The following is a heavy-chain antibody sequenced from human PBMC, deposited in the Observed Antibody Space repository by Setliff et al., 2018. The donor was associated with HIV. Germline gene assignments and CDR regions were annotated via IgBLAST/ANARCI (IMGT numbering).Heavy chain of an antibody. CDR1: GGSISSQY. CDR3: ARNYYDDSYYRPGVYYVFYMDV. CDR2: ISHGGSA. D-gene: IGHD3-22*01. V-gene: IGHV4-59*11. J-gene: IGHJ6*03. Sequence: SETLSLTCTVSGGSISSQYWSWIRQPQGKGLEWIGEISHGGSANYNPSLKSRVTMSVDKSKNHFSLKLNSVTAADTALYYCARNYYDDSYYRPGVYYVFYMDVWGKGTTVTVSS.